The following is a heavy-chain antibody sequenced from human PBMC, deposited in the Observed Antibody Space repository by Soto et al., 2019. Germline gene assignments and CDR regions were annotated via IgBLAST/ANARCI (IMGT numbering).Heavy chain of an antibody. CDR2: ISSSSSYI. V-gene: IGHV3-21*01. CDR3: ARDAYYDFWSGYYRYYYYGMDV. J-gene: IGHJ6*02. CDR1: GFTFSSYS. Sequence: LRLSCAASGFTFSSYSMNWVRQAPGKGLEWASSISSSSSYIYYADSVKGRFTISRDNAKNSLYLQMNSLRAEDTAVYYCARDAYYDFWSGYYRYYYYGMDVWGQGTTVTVSS. D-gene: IGHD3-3*01.